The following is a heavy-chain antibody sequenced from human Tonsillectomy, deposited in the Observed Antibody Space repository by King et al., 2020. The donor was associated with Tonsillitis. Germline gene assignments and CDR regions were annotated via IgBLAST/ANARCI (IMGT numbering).Heavy chain of an antibody. CDR2: INPNSGGT. V-gene: IGHV1-2*02. Sequence: VQLVESGAEVKKPGASVKVSCKTSGYIFTDFYIHWVRQAPGQGLEWMGWINPNSGGTNYAQKFQGRVTMTRDTSITTAYMELSSLSSDDTAVYYCATDLLEAVPAYIFAYWAQGTLVTVSS. CDR3: ATDLLEAVPAYIFAY. J-gene: IGHJ4*02. CDR1: GYIFTDFY. D-gene: IGHD3-16*01.